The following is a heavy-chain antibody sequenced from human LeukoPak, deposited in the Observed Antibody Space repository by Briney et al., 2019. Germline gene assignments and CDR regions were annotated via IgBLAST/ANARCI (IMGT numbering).Heavy chain of an antibody. J-gene: IGHJ6*03. Sequence: SETLSLTCTVSGYSISSGYYWGWIRQPPGKGLEWIGSGSTYYNPSLKSRVTISVDTSKNQFSLKLSSVTAADTAVYYCARVLGSSWYGNYMDVWGKGTTVTVSS. CDR1: GYSISSGYY. CDR3: ARVLGSSWYGNYMDV. D-gene: IGHD6-13*01. CDR2: SGST. V-gene: IGHV4-38-2*02.